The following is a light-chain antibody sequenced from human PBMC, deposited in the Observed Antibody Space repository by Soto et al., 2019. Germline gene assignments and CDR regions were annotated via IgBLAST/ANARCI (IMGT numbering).Light chain of an antibody. V-gene: IGKV4-1*01. CDR1: QSVLYSSNNKNY. CDR2: WAS. J-gene: IGKJ1*01. CDR3: QQYYSTPPT. Sequence: DIVMTQSPDSLAVSLGERATINCKSSQSVLYSSNNKNYLAWYQHKPGQPPKVLIYWASTRESGVPDRFSGSGSGTDFTLTISSRQAEDVAVYYCQQYYSTPPTFGQGTKVEIK.